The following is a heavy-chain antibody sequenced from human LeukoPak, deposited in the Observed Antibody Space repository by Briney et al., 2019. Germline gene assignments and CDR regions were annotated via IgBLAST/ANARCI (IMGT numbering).Heavy chain of an antibody. Sequence: GGSLRLSCEGSGFSFSSYWMTWVRQSPGKGLEWVANIKVDGSEKYYVDSVKGRFTISRDNAKNSLYLQMNSLRAEDTAVYYCARVGGTVVRGVRNYFYYMDVWGKGTTVTVSS. CDR1: GFSFSSYW. CDR2: IKVDGSEK. V-gene: IGHV3-7*01. CDR3: ARVGGTVVRGVRNYFYYMDV. D-gene: IGHD3-10*01. J-gene: IGHJ6*03.